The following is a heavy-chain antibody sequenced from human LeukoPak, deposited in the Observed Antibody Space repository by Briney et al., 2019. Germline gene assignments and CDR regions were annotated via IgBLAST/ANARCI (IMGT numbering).Heavy chain of an antibody. CDR3: ARSPRHTFGGVIARYYFDY. CDR2: IYTSGST. J-gene: IGHJ4*02. Sequence: SETLSLTCTVSGGSISSYYWSWIRQPAGKGLEWIGRIYTSGSTNYNPSLKGRVTMSVDTSKNQFSLKLSSVTAADTAVYYCARSPRHTFGGVIARYYFDYWGQGTLVTVSS. V-gene: IGHV4-4*07. D-gene: IGHD3-16*02. CDR1: GGSISSYY.